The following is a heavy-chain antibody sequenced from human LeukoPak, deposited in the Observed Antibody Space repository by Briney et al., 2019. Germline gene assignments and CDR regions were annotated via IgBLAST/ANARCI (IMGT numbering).Heavy chain of an antibody. D-gene: IGHD6-13*01. V-gene: IGHV3-23*01. CDR1: GFTFSSRDW. J-gene: IGHJ4*02. CDR2: ISGSGGST. CDR3: AKDRPTVYSSSWPHFLDS. Sequence: SGGSLRLSCAASGFTFSSRDWMTWVRQAPGKGLEWVSGISGSGGSTYVADSVKGRFTVSRDNSKNTLYLQMNSLRADDTAVYYCAKDRPTVYSSSWPHFLDSWGQGTLVTVSS.